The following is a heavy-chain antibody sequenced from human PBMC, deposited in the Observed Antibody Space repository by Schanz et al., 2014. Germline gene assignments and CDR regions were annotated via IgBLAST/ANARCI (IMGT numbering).Heavy chain of an antibody. CDR3: ARKMKLGVYGGKGHDSLDI. V-gene: IGHV3-74*02. D-gene: IGHD4-17*01. Sequence: VQLVESGGGVVQPGRSLRLSCVASGFTFSSYWMHWVRQDPGKGLVWVARINSVGSNTDYADSVTGRFTISRDNAKNTLYLQMNTLRAEDTAVYYCARKMKLGVYGGKGHDSLDIWGQGTMVTVSS. CDR1: GFTFSSYW. CDR2: INSVGSNT. J-gene: IGHJ3*02.